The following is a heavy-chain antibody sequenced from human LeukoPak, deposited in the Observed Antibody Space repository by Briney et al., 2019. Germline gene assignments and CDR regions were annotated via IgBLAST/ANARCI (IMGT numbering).Heavy chain of an antibody. Sequence: GGSLRLSCAASGFTFSDYCMSWIRQAPGKGLEWVSYISSSGSTIYYADSVKGRFTISRDNAKNSLYLQMNSLRAEDTAVYYCARVHVDTATDYWGQGTLVTVSS. J-gene: IGHJ4*02. D-gene: IGHD5-18*01. CDR1: GFTFSDYC. CDR2: ISSSGSTI. CDR3: ARVHVDTATDY. V-gene: IGHV3-11*01.